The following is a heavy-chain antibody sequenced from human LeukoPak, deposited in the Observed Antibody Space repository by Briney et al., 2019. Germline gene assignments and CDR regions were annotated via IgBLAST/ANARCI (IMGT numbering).Heavy chain of an antibody. CDR3: ARVLVVPAAIPYYYGMDV. CDR2: IYSGGST. J-gene: IGHJ6*02. V-gene: IGHV3-66*01. D-gene: IGHD2-2*02. Sequence: PGGSLRLSCGASGFTVSSNYMSWVRQAPGKGLEWVSVIYSGGSTYYADSVKGRFTISRDNSKNTLYLQMNSLRAEDTAVYYCARVLVVPAAIPYYYGMDVWGQGTTVTVSS. CDR1: GFTVSSNY.